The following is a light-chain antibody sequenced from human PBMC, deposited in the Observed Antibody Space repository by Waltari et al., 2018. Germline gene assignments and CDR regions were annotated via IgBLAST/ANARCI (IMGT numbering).Light chain of an antibody. CDR2: KAS. CDR3: QQYNSYPWT. Sequence: DIQMTQSPSTLSASVGDRVTITCRASQSISSWLAWYQKKPGKAPKLLIYKASSLEMWVPARFRGSGSGTEFTLTISSLQPDDFATYYCQQYNSYPWTFGQGTKGEIK. CDR1: QSISSW. J-gene: IGKJ1*01. V-gene: IGKV1-5*03.